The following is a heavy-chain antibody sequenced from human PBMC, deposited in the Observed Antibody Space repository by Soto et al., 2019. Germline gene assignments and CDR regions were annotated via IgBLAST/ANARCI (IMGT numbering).Heavy chain of an antibody. CDR2: IRSRPNSYAT. CDR3: TRLDDSSGTRIYDMDV. J-gene: IGHJ6*02. CDR1: GFTFSGSA. Sequence: EVQLVESGGGLVQPGGSLKVSCAASGFTFSGSAMHWVRQASGKGLEWVGRIRSRPNSYATAYAASVKGRFTISRDDSKNTAYLQMNSLQTEDTAVYYCTRLDDSSGTRIYDMDVWGQGTTVTVSS. V-gene: IGHV3-73*01. D-gene: IGHD3-22*01.